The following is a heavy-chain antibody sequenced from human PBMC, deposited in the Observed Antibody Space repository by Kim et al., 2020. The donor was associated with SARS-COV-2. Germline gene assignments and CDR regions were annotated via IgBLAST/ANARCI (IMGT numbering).Heavy chain of an antibody. J-gene: IGHJ3*02. CDR1: GGSISSYY. CDR2: IYYSGST. D-gene: IGHD3-3*01. CDR3: ARISPILTIFGVVNDAFDI. Sequence: SETLSLTCTVSGGSISSYYWSWIRQPPGKGLEWIGYIYYSGSTNYNPSLKSRVTISVDTSKNQFSLKLISVTAADTAVYYCARISPILTIFGVVNDAFDIWGQGTMVTVSS. V-gene: IGHV4-59*13.